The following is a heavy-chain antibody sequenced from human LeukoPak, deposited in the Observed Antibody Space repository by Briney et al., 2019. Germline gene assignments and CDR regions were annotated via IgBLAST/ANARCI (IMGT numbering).Heavy chain of an antibody. CDR1: GYTFTGYY. CDR2: INPNSGGT. CDR3: ASIAGSYSDY. D-gene: IGHD3-10*01. Sequence: ASVKVSCKASGYTFTGYYMHWVRQAPGQGLEWMGWINPNSGGTNYAQKFQGRVTITADKSTSTAYMELSSLRSEDTAVYYCASIAGSYSDYWGQGTLVTVSS. J-gene: IGHJ4*02. V-gene: IGHV1-2*02.